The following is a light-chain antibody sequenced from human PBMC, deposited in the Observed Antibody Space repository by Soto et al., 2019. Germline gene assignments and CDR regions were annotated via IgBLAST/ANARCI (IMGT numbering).Light chain of an antibody. CDR2: DAS. CDR1: QSVRSY. V-gene: IGKV3-11*01. J-gene: IGKJ4*01. Sequence: EIVLTQSQATLSLSPGERATLSCRASQSVRSYLAWYQQKPGQAPRLLIYDASNRATDIPARFSGSGSGTDFTLTISSLEPEDFAVYYCQQRSKLPRTFGGGTKVDI. CDR3: QQRSKLPRT.